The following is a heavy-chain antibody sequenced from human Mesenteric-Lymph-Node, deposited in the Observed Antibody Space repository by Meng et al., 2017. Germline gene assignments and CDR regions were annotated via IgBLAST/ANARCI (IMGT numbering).Heavy chain of an antibody. V-gene: IGHV3-30*04. CDR3: ANGDYFSIDY. CDR1: GFTFSSYA. CDR2: ISYDGSNK. Sequence: VELVESGGGVGQPGRALRLSCAASGFTFSSYAMHWVRQAPGKGLEWVAVISYDGSNKYYADSVKGRFTISRDNSKNTLYLQMNSLRAEDTAVYYCANGDYFSIDYWGQGTLVTVSS. D-gene: IGHD4-17*01. J-gene: IGHJ4*02.